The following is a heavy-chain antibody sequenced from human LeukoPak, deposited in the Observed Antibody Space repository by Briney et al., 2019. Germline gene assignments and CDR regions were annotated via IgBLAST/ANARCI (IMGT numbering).Heavy chain of an antibody. CDR2: IYYSGST. V-gene: IGHV4-59*01. Sequence: PSETLSLXCTVSGGSISSYYWSWIRQPPGKGLEWIGYIYYSGSTNYNPSLKSRVTISVDTSKNQFSLKLSSVTAADTAVYYCARADGIVGATVWFDPWGQGTLVTVSS. J-gene: IGHJ5*02. CDR1: GGSISSYY. D-gene: IGHD1-26*01. CDR3: ARADGIVGATVWFDP.